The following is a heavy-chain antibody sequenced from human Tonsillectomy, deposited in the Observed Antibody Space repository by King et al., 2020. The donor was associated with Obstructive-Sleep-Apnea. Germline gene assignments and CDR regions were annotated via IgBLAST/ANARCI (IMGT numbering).Heavy chain of an antibody. CDR3: AKEGWIQLWTPFDY. D-gene: IGHD5-18*01. CDR1: GFSFSSYA. Sequence: VQLVESGGGLVQPGGSLRLSCAASGFSFSSYAMSWVRQAPGKGLEWVSGMSSRGGSRYYADSVKGRFTISRDNSKNTLYLQMSSLRAEDTAVYYCAKEGWIQLWTPFDYWGQGTLVTVSS. V-gene: IGHV3-23*04. J-gene: IGHJ4*02. CDR2: MSSRGGSR.